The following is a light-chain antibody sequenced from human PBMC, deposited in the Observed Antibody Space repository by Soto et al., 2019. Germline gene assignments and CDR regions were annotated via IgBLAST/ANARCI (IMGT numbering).Light chain of an antibody. CDR1: QDISSS. J-gene: IGKJ2*01. CDR2: AAS. CDR3: QESFISPLFT. V-gene: IGKV1-39*01. Sequence: DIQMTQSPSSLSASVGDRVTITCRTSQDISSSLNWYQHKPGEAPKLLIYAASNLQSGVPSRFSGSGSGTDYSLTISSLQPEDFATYYWQESFISPLFTFGQGTTLEIK.